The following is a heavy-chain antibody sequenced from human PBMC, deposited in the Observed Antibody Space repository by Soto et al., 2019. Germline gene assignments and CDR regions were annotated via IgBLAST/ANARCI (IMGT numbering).Heavy chain of an antibody. J-gene: IGHJ4*02. V-gene: IGHV3-23*01. CDR2: ISGSGGST. CDR1: GFTFSSYA. Sequence: EVQLLESGGGLVQPGGSLRLSCAASGFTFSSYAMSWVRQAPGKGLEWVSAISGSGGSTYYADSVKGRFTISRDNXXXXXXXXXXXXXXXXXXXXXXXKDGSPLSYYYGSGSHFDYWGQGTLVTVSS. D-gene: IGHD3-10*01. CDR3: XKDGSPLSYYYGSGSHFDY.